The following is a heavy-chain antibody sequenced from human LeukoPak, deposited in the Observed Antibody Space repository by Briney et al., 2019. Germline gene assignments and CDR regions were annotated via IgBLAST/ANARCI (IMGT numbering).Heavy chain of an antibody. D-gene: IGHD3-3*01. J-gene: IGHJ4*02. CDR3: ARVAGFLEWGLFDY. CDR1: GGSISSGGYS. CDR2: IYHSGST. Sequence: SPSETLSLTCAVSGGSISSGGYSWSWIRQPPGKGLEWIGYIYHSGSTYYNPSLKSRVTISVDRSKNQFSLKLSSVTAADTAVYYCARVAGFLEWGLFDYWGQGTLVTVSS. V-gene: IGHV4-30-2*01.